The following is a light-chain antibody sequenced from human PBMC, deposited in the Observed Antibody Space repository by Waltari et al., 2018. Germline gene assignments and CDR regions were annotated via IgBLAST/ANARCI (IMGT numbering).Light chain of an antibody. CDR2: DVT. CDR3: SSYRKSSTAGGV. V-gene: IGLV2-14*03. CDR1: SSDVGGYNY. Sequence: QSALTQPASVSGSPGQSITISCTGTSSDVGGYNYVSWYQQHPGKAPKLMIDDVTNRASGVYSRFTGSKSGNTASRTSSGLQTDDEADYYCSSYRKSSTAGGVFGTGTKVTVL. J-gene: IGLJ1*01.